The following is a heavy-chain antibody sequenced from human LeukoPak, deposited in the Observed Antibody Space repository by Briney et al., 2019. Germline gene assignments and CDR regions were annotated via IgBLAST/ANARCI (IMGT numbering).Heavy chain of an antibody. Sequence: PSETLSLTCTVSGGSISSSSYYWGWIRQPPGKGLEWIGEINDSGSTKYNPSLKSRVTISIDTSKNQFSLKVTSVTAADTAVYYCARVKDPGGYYYYYYMDVWGKGTTVTVSS. CDR2: INDSGST. V-gene: IGHV4-39*07. CDR3: ARVKDPGGYYYYYYMDV. CDR1: GGSISSSSYY. D-gene: IGHD3-16*01. J-gene: IGHJ6*03.